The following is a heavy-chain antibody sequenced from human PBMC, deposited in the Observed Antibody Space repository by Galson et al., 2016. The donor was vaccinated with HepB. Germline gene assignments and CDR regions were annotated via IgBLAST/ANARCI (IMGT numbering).Heavy chain of an antibody. Sequence: SVKVSCKASGYTFSNYAIHWVRQAPGQRLEWMAWINAGIGSKKHAQKFQGRVTITRDTSATTAYMELSNLRSEDTAIYYCARDGSARRGFDIWGQGTKVTVTS. CDR2: INAGIGSK. J-gene: IGHJ3*02. V-gene: IGHV1-3*01. CDR3: ARDGSARRGFDI. D-gene: IGHD3-10*01. CDR1: GYTFSNYA.